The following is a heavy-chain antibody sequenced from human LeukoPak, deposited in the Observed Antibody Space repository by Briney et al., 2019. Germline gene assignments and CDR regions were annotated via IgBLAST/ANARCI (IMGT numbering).Heavy chain of an antibody. Sequence: LAGGSLRLSCAASGFTFSSYAMSWVRQAPGKGLEWVSAISGSGGSTYYADSVKGRFTISRDNSKNTLYLQMNSLGAEDTAVYYRAKAPPTPLYYYCYMDVWGKGTTVTVSS. V-gene: IGHV3-23*01. J-gene: IGHJ6*03. CDR2: ISGSGGST. CDR1: GFTFSSYA. CDR3: AKAPPTPLYYYCYMDV.